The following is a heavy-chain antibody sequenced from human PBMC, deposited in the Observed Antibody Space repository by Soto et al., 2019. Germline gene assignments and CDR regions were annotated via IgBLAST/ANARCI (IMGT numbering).Heavy chain of an antibody. Sequence: APLKVSCKASGYAFTSYYMHWVRQAPEQGLEWMGIINPSGGSTSYAQKFQGRVTMTRDTSTSTVYMELSSLRSEDTAVYYCARERITMVRGVISYYYYYGMDVWGQGTTVTVSS. CDR2: INPSGGST. CDR3: ARERITMVRGVISYYYYYGMDV. J-gene: IGHJ6*02. D-gene: IGHD3-10*01. CDR1: GYAFTSYY. V-gene: IGHV1-46*01.